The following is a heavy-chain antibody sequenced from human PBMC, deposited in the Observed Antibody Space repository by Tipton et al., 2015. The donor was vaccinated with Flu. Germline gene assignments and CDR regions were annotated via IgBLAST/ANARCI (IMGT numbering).Heavy chain of an antibody. V-gene: IGHV4-59*01. CDR1: GGSISSYY. CDR3: ARDGFITMVVVVTPGAFDI. CDR2: IYYSGST. D-gene: IGHD3-22*01. Sequence: TLSLTCTVSGGSISSYYWSWIRQPPGKGLEWIGYIYYSGSTNYNPSLKSRVTISVDTSKNQFSLKLSSVTAADTAVYYCARDGFITMVVVVTPGAFDIWGQGTMVTVSS. J-gene: IGHJ3*02.